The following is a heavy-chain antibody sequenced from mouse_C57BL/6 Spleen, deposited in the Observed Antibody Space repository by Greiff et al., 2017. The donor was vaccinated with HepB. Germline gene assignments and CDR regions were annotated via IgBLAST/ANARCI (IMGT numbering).Heavy chain of an antibody. J-gene: IGHJ2*01. CDR1: GYTFTSYW. D-gene: IGHD2-3*01. CDR3: ARDGYGTGFDY. CDR2: IYPSDSET. Sequence: VQLQQPGAELVRPGSSVKLSCKASGYTFTSYWMDWVKQRPGQGLEWIGNIYPSDSETHYNQKFKDKATLTVDKSSSTAYMQLSSLTSEDSAVYYCARDGYGTGFDYWGQGTTLTVSS. V-gene: IGHV1-61*01.